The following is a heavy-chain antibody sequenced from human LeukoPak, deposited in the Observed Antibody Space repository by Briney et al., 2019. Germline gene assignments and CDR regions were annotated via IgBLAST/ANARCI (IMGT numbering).Heavy chain of an antibody. CDR1: GGTFSSYA. V-gene: IGHV1-69*06. CDR2: IIPIFGTA. Sequence: GASVKVSCKASGGTFSSYAISWVRQAPGEGLECMGGIIPIFGTANYAQKFQGRVTITADKSTSTAYMELSSLRSEDTAVYYCARQVGVYYYMDVWGKGATVTVSS. CDR3: ARQVGVYYYMDV. D-gene: IGHD3-3*01. J-gene: IGHJ6*03.